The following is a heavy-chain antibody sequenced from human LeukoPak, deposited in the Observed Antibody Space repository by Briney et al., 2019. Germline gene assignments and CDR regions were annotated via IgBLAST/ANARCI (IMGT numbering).Heavy chain of an antibody. CDR2: ISGSGGST. J-gene: IGHJ6*03. CDR3: AKGSGWEASYFYYYMDV. CDR1: GFTFSSYG. V-gene: IGHV3-23*01. D-gene: IGHD1-26*01. Sequence: GGSLRLSCAASGFTFSSYGMSWVRQAPGKGLEWVSAISGSGGSTYYADSVKGRFTISRDNSKNTLYLQMNSLRAEDTAVYFCAKGSGWEASYFYYYMDVWGKGTTVTISS.